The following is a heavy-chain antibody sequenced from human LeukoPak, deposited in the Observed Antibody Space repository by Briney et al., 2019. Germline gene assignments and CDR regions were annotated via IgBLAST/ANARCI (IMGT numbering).Heavy chain of an antibody. Sequence: ASVKVSCKASGGTFSSYAISWVRQAPGQGLEWMGWINPNSGGTNYAQNFQGRVTMTRDTSISTAYMELSRLRSDDTAVYYCARYSNLSWFWGQGTLVAVSS. V-gene: IGHV1-2*02. CDR1: GGTFSSYA. CDR2: INPNSGGT. D-gene: IGHD6-6*01. J-gene: IGHJ4*02. CDR3: ARYSNLSWF.